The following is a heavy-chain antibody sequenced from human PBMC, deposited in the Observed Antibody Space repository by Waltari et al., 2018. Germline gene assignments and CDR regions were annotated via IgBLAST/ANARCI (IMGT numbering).Heavy chain of an antibody. D-gene: IGHD2-15*01. CDR3: AKDMSLVAALPNYYYYYGMDV. CDR1: GYTFTSYD. Sequence: QVQLVQSGAEVKKPGASVKVSCKASGYTFTSYDINWVRQATGQGLEWMGWMNPNSGNTGYAQKFQGRVTISRDNSKNTLYLQMNSLRAEDTAVYYCAKDMSLVAALPNYYYYYGMDVWGQGTTVTVSS. CDR2: MNPNSGNT. J-gene: IGHJ6*02. V-gene: IGHV1-8*02.